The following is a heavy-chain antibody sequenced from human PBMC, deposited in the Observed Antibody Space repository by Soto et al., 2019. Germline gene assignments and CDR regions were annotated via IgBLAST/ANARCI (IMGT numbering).Heavy chain of an antibody. V-gene: IGHV4-39*01. CDR3: ARHGSF. CDR1: GVSISGTSYY. Sequence: PSETLSLTCTVSGVSISGTSYYWGWIRQTPAKGLEWIGTIYYSGETFYNPSLKSRVTISIDTSKNHFSLTMTSVTAAATAIYYCARHGSFWGQGALVTVSS. J-gene: IGHJ1*01. CDR2: IYYSGET. D-gene: IGHD3-16*02.